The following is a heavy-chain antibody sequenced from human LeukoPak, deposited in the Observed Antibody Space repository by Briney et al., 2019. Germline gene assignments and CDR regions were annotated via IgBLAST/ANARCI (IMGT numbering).Heavy chain of an antibody. V-gene: IGHV4-30-2*01. Sequence: SQTLSLTCAVSGGSISSGGYSWSWIRQPPGKGLEWIGYIYHSGSTYYNPSLKSRVTISVDRSKNQFSLKLSSVTAADTAVYYCARGARSTYWYSDLWGRGTLVTVSS. CDR2: IYHSGST. D-gene: IGHD2-2*01. CDR1: GGSISSGGYS. CDR3: ARGARSTYWYSDL. J-gene: IGHJ2*01.